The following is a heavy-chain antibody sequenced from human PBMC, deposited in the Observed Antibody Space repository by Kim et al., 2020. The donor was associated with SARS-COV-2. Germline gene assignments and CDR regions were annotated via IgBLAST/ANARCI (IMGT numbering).Heavy chain of an antibody. Sequence: ASVKVSCKASGNTMTTYYIAWVRQAPGQGFEYMAWINPKTGETRHTQPFRDRVTMTSDTATTVVNMELNRLTFDDTATYYCASREKVGPWSWGQGTRITVSS. CDR2: INPKTGET. J-gene: IGHJ1*01. D-gene: IGHD1-26*01. V-gene: IGHV1-2*02. CDR1: GNTMTTYY. CDR3: ASREKVGPWS.